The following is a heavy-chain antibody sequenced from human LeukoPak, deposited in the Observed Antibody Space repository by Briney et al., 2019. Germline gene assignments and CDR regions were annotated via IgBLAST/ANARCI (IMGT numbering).Heavy chain of an antibody. V-gene: IGHV1-2*02. D-gene: IGHD1-26*01. J-gene: IGHJ4*02. CDR1: GYSFTDYF. Sequence: GASVKVSCKASGYSFTDYFIHWVRQAPGQGLEWMGWINPNSGGTNYAQKFQGRVTMTRDTSISTAYMELSRLRSDDTAVYYCARVHSGSYYFDYWGQGTLVTVSS. CDR2: INPNSGGT. CDR3: ARVHSGSYYFDY.